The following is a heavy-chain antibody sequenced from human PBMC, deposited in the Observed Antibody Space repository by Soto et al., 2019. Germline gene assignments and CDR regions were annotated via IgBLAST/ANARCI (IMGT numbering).Heavy chain of an antibody. Sequence: SETLSLTCTVSGGSISSSSYYWGWIRQPPGKGLEWIGSIYYSGSTYYNPSLKSRVTISVDTSKTQFSLKLSTVTAADTAVDYGAAEGRVVAGRGAKNWFDPWGQGTLVTVSS. CDR3: AAEGRVVAGRGAKNWFDP. D-gene: IGHD2-15*01. V-gene: IGHV4-39*01. CDR1: GGSISSSSYY. CDR2: IYYSGST. J-gene: IGHJ5*02.